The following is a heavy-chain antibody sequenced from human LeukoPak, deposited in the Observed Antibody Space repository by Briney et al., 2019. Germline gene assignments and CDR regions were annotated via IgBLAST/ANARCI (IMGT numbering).Heavy chain of an antibody. CDR3: ARDGYYYDSSGYYH. J-gene: IGHJ5*02. Sequence: HPGGSLRLSCAASGFTFSGSAMSWVRQAPGEGLEWVSRINSDGSSTSYADSVRGRFTISRDNAKNTLYLQMNSLRAEDTAVYYCARDGYYYDSSGYYHWGQGTLVTVSS. V-gene: IGHV3-74*01. CDR1: GFTFSGSA. D-gene: IGHD3-22*01. CDR2: INSDGSST.